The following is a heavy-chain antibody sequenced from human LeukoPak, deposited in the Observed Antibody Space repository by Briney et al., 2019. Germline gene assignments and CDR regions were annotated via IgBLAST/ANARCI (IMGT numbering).Heavy chain of an antibody. J-gene: IGHJ4*02. CDR3: ASQSPVAGTGGYFDY. D-gene: IGHD6-19*01. Sequence: GASVKVSCKASGGTLSSYAISWVRQAPGQGLEWMGGIIPIFGTANYAQKFQGRVTITTDESTSTAYMELSSLRSEDTAVYYCASQSPVAGTGGYFDYWGQGTLVTVSS. CDR1: GGTLSSYA. CDR2: IIPIFGTA. V-gene: IGHV1-69*05.